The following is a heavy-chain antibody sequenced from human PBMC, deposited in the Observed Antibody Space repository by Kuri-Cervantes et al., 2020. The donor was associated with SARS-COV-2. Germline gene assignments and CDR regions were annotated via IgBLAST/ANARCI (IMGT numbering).Heavy chain of an antibody. CDR3: SHYYDSSGYYYDY. J-gene: IGHJ4*02. D-gene: IGHD3-22*01. Sequence: ASVKVSCKTSGYTFTTYGISWVRQAPGRGLEWMGWISTYNGNTNYAEILQGRVTMTTDTSTSTAYMELSSLRSEDTAVYYCSHYYDSSGYYYDYWGQGTLVTDSS. CDR2: ISTYNGNT. CDR1: GYTFTTYG. V-gene: IGHV1-18*01.